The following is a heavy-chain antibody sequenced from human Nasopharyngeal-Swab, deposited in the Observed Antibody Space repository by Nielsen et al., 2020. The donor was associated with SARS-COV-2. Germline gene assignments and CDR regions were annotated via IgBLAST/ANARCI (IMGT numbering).Heavy chain of an antibody. J-gene: IGHJ6*02. CDR2: IYYSGST. CDR3: ARDHYGSGSPSMDV. D-gene: IGHD3-10*01. CDR1: GGSVSSGSYY. Sequence: SETLSLTCTVSGGSVSSGSYYWSWIRQPPGKGLEWIGYIYYSGSTNYNPSLESRVTISVDTSKNQFSLKLSSVTAADTAVYYCARDHYGSGSPSMDVWGQGTTVTVSS. V-gene: IGHV4-61*01.